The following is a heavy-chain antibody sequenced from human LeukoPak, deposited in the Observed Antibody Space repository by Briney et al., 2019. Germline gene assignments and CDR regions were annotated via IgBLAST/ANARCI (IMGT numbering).Heavy chain of an antibody. V-gene: IGHV4-59*10. J-gene: IGHJ4*02. D-gene: IGHD3-22*01. Sequence: SETLSLTCAVYGGSFSGYYWSWIRQPPGKGLEWIGRIYTSGSTNYNPSLKSRVTISVDTSKNQFSLKLCSVTAADTAVYYCARFTPEDYYDSSGYTGFDYWGQGTLVTVSS. CDR1: GGSFSGYY. CDR2: IYTSGST. CDR3: ARFTPEDYYDSSGYTGFDY.